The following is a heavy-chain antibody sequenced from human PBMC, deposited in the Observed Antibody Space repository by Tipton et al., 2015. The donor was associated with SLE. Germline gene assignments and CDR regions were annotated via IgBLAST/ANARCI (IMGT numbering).Heavy chain of an antibody. Sequence: TLSLTCAVSGDSISSGSYYWSWIRQPAGKGLEWIGYIYTSGSTNYNPSLKSRVTISVDTSKNQFSLKLSSVTAADTAVYYCARGRFGSGYWGQGTLVTVSS. J-gene: IGHJ4*02. CDR3: ARGRFGSGY. CDR2: IYTSGST. CDR1: GDSISSGSYY. D-gene: IGHD3-10*01. V-gene: IGHV4-61*09.